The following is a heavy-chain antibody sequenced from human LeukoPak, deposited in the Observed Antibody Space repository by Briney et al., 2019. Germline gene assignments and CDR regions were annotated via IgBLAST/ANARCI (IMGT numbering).Heavy chain of an antibody. V-gene: IGHV3-43*02. CDR1: GVTFDDYA. D-gene: IGHD3-10*01. Sequence: GGSLRLSCAASGVTFDDYAMHWVRQAPGKGLEWVSLISGDGGSTYYADSVKGRFTISRDNSKNSLYLQMNSLRTEDTALYYCAKDFSSYGSGSYCSFDYWGQGTLVTVSS. CDR3: AKDFSSYGSGSYCSFDY. J-gene: IGHJ4*02. CDR2: ISGDGGST.